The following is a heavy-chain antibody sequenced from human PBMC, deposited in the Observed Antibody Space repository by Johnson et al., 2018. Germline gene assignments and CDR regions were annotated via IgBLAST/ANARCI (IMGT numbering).Heavy chain of an antibody. Sequence: QLVQSGGGVVQPXRSLXLSXAASGFTFSSYGMHWVRQAPGKGLEWVAVISYEGSNKYYADSVKGRFTISRDNSKNTLYLQMNSLRAEDTAVYYCARETDVWGKGTTVTVSS. J-gene: IGHJ6*04. CDR3: ARETDV. CDR2: ISYEGSNK. CDR1: GFTFSSYG. V-gene: IGHV3-30*03.